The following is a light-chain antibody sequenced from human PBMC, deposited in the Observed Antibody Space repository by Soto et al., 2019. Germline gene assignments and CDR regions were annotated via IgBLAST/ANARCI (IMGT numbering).Light chain of an antibody. CDR3: RQYKT. CDR2: KAS. V-gene: IGKV1-5*03. CDR1: QTISSW. Sequence: DIQMTQSPSTLSGSVGDRVTSTCRASQTISSWLAWYQQRPGKAPKLLIYKASTLKSGVPSRFSGSGSGTVFTLTISRLEPEDFAVYYCRQYKTFGQGTKVDIK. J-gene: IGKJ1*01.